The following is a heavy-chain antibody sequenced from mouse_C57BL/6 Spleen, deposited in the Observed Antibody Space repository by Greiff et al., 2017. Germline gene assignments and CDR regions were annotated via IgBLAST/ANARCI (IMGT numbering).Heavy chain of an antibody. V-gene: IGHV1-82*01. D-gene: IGHD2-2*01. Sequence: VQLQQSGPELVKPGASVKISCKASGYAFSSSWLNWVKQRPGKGLEWIGRLYPGDGDTNYNGKFKGKATLTADKSSSTAYMQLSSLTSEDSAVYFCARSAYGYDVDYWGQGTTLTVSS. J-gene: IGHJ2*01. CDR2: LYPGDGDT. CDR3: ARSAYGYDVDY. CDR1: GYAFSSSW.